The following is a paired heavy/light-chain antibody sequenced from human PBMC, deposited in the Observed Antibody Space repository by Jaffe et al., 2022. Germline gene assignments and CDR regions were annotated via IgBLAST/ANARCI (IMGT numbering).Light chain of an antibody. CDR1: QSVSSSY. J-gene: IGKJ2*01. Sequence: EIVLTQSPGTLSLSPGERATLSCRASQSVSSSYLAWYQQKPGQAPRLLIYGASSRATGIPDRFSGSGSGTDFTLTISRLEPEDFAVYYCQQYGSSPPPYTFGQGTKLEIK. V-gene: IGKV3-20*01. CDR3: QQYGSSPPPYT. CDR2: GAS.
Heavy chain of an antibody. CDR1: GFTFDDYA. D-gene: IGHD3-3*01. Sequence: EVQLVESGGVVVQPGGSLRLSCAASGFTFDDYAMHWVRQAPGKGLEWVSLISWDGGSTYYADSVKGRFTISRDNSKNSLYLQMNSLRAEDTALYYCAKDSHTAYDFWSGHDYYYYMDVWGKGTTVTVSS. CDR2: ISWDGGST. CDR3: AKDSHTAYDFWSGHDYYYYMDV. J-gene: IGHJ6*03. V-gene: IGHV3-43D*04.